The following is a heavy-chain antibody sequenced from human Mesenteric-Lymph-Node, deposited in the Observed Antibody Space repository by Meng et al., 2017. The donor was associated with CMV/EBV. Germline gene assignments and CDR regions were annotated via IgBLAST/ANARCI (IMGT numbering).Heavy chain of an antibody. Sequence: GESLKISCAASGITFSDYWMSWVRQAPGKGLEWVANIKQDGSEQYYVDSVKGRFTISRDNAKNSVYLQMNSLRVEDTAVYYCARVTDAGSSYWRFDPWGQGALVTVSS. J-gene: IGHJ5*02. CDR3: ARVTDAGSSYWRFDP. CDR1: GITFSDYW. D-gene: IGHD3-3*01. V-gene: IGHV3-7*01. CDR2: IKQDGSEQ.